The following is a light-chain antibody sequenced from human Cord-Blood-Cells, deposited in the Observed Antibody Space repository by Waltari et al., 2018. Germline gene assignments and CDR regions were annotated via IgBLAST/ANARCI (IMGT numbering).Light chain of an antibody. CDR1: SRDVGGYNS. Sequence: QSALTQPRSVSGSPGHSVTISCTGTSRDVGGYNSVSWYQQHPGKAPKLMIYDVSRRPSGVPDRFSGSKSGNTASLTISGLQAEDEADYYCCSYAGSSWVFGGGTKLTVL. CDR2: DVS. CDR3: CSYAGSSWV. J-gene: IGLJ3*02. V-gene: IGLV2-11*01.